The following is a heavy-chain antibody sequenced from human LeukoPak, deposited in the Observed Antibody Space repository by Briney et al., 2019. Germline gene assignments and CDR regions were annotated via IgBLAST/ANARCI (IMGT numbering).Heavy chain of an antibody. D-gene: IGHD3-22*01. J-gene: IGHJ4*02. CDR2: ISHSGST. CDR1: GGSFSGYY. Sequence: KPSETLSLTCAVYGGSFSGYYWSWIRQSPGKGLEWIGEISHSGSTDYNPSLKSRVTISVDTSKNQFSLKLSSVTAADTAVYYCARGSRDSSGYYSLRPWDYWGQGTLVTVSS. V-gene: IGHV4-34*01. CDR3: ARGSRDSSGYYSLRPWDY.